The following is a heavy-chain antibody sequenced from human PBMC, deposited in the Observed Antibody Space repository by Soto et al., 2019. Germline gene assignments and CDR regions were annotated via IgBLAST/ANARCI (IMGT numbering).Heavy chain of an antibody. CDR2: ISSSSSYI. CDR1: GFTFSSYS. J-gene: IGHJ4*02. D-gene: IGHD3-22*01. V-gene: IGHV3-21*01. Sequence: EVQLVESGGGLVKPGGSLRLSCAASGFTFSSYSMNWVRQAPGKGLEWVSSISSSSSYIYYADSVKGRFTISRDNAKNSLYLQMNSLRAEDTAVYYCARDRYYYDRSGYDYWGQGTLVTVSS. CDR3: ARDRYYYDRSGYDY.